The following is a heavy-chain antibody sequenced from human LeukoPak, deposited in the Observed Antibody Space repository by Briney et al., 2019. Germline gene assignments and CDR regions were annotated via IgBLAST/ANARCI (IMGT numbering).Heavy chain of an antibody. D-gene: IGHD3-10*01. J-gene: IGHJ4*02. V-gene: IGHV3-74*01. CDR1: GFTFSSYW. Sequence: GGSLRLSCAASGFTFSSYWMHWVRQAPGKGLVWVSRINSDGSSTSYADSVKGRFTVSRDNSKNTLYLQMNSLRAEDTAVYYCAKDSSKVPSEDYWGQGTLVTASS. CDR2: INSDGSST. CDR3: AKDSSKVPSEDY.